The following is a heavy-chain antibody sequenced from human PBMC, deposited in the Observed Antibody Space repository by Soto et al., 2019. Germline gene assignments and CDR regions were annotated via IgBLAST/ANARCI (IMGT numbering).Heavy chain of an antibody. J-gene: IGHJ4*02. D-gene: IGHD6-19*01. Sequence: EVQLVESGGGLVQPGGSLRLSCAASGFTFSSYNMNWVRQAPGKGLEWVSYISSSGSAIYYADSVQGRFTISRDNAKNSLYLQMNSLRDEDMAVYYCERVADSSGWEYYFDYWGQGTLVTVSS. V-gene: IGHV3-48*02. CDR2: ISSSGSAI. CDR1: GFTFSSYN. CDR3: ERVADSSGWEYYFDY.